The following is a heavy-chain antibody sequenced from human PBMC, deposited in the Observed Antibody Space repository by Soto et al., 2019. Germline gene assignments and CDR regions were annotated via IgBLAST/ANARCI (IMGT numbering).Heavy chain of an antibody. Sequence: GASVKVSCKASGGTLTISSHGISWVRQAPGQGLEWMGGIIAMFGTANYAQKFQGRVTITADESTSTAYMELSSLRSEDTAVYYCARVRRSSGYYYGYWGQGTPVTVSS. V-gene: IGHV1-69*13. CDR2: IIAMFGTA. CDR1: GGTLTISSHG. CDR3: ARVRRSSGYYYGY. D-gene: IGHD3-22*01. J-gene: IGHJ4*02.